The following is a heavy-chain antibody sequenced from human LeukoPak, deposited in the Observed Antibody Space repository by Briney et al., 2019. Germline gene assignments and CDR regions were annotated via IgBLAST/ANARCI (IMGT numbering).Heavy chain of an antibody. CDR2: IYYSGRT. J-gene: IGHJ6*03. Sequence: SETLSLTCTVSGGSISSSSYYWGWIRQPPGKGLEWIGSIYYSGRTYYNPSLKSRVTISVDTSKNQFSLKLSSVTAADTAVYYCASLTDYVGYYYMDVWGKGTTVTISS. CDR1: GGSISSSSYY. D-gene: IGHD4-17*01. CDR3: ASLTDYVGYYYMDV. V-gene: IGHV4-39*07.